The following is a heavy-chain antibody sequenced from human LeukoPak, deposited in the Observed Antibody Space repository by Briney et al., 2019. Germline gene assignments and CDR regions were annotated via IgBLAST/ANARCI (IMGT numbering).Heavy chain of an antibody. J-gene: IGHJ4*02. Sequence: ASVKVSCKASGYTFTGYYMHWVRQAPGQGLEWMGWINPNSGGTNYAQKFQGRVTMTRDTSISTAYMELSRLRSDDTAVYYCARTINRYDSSGSIPYYFDYWGQGTLVTVSS. CDR2: INPNSGGT. V-gene: IGHV1-2*02. D-gene: IGHD3-22*01. CDR3: ARTINRYDSSGSIPYYFDY. CDR1: GYTFTGYY.